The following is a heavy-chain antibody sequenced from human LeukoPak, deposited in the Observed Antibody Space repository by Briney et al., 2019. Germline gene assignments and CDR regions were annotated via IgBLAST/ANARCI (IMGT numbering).Heavy chain of an antibody. J-gene: IGHJ4*02. CDR3: ARTRQWLVRVFDY. CDR2: INHSGST. CDR1: GVSFSGYY. Sequence: SETLSLTCAVYGVSFSGYYWSWIRQPPGKGLEWIGEINHSGSTNYNPSLKSRVTISVDTSKNQFSLKLSSVTAADTAVYYCARTRQWLVRVFDYWGQGTLVTVSS. D-gene: IGHD6-19*01. V-gene: IGHV4-34*01.